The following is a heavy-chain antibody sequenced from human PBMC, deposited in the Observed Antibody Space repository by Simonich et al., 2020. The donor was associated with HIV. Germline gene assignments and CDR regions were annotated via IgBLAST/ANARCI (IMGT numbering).Heavy chain of an antibody. J-gene: IGHJ3*02. V-gene: IGHV4-39*01. D-gene: IGHD6-19*01. CDR2: IYFRRNT. CDR3: ARRPGIAVAGTGAFDI. Sequence: QLQLHESGPGLVKPSETLSLTCPVSGGSITNISYFWGWIRQPPGKGLEWIGTIYFRRNTYYNPSLKSRVTISVDTSKTQFSLKLISVTAADTAVYYCARRPGIAVAGTGAFDIWGQGTMVTVSS. CDR1: GGSITNISYF.